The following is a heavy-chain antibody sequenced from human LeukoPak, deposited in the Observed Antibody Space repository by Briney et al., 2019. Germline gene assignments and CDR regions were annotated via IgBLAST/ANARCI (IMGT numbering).Heavy chain of an antibody. CDR3: ARVAYDFWRGYFDYYYYYMDV. D-gene: IGHD3-3*01. J-gene: IGHJ6*03. V-gene: IGHV4-4*07. CDR1: GGSISSYY. CDR2: IYTSGST. Sequence: SETLSLXCTVSGGSISSYYWSWSRQPAGKGLEWIGRIYTSGSTNYNPSLKSRVTMSVDTSKNQFSLKLSSVTAADTAVYYCARVAYDFWRGYFDYYYYYMDVWGKGTTVTVSS.